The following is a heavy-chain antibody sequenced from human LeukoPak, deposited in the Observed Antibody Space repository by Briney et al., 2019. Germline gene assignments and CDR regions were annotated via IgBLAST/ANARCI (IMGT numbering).Heavy chain of an antibody. CDR3: AREIGGNAGFDY. CDR1: GYTFTSYY. V-gene: IGHV1-46*01. D-gene: IGHD4-23*01. J-gene: IGHJ4*02. Sequence: GASVKVSCKASGYTFTSYYMHWVRQAPGQGLEWMGKINPSGGSTSYAQKFQGRVTMTRDTSTSTVYMELSSLRSEDTAVYYCAREIGGNAGFDYWGQGTLVTVSS. CDR2: INPSGGST.